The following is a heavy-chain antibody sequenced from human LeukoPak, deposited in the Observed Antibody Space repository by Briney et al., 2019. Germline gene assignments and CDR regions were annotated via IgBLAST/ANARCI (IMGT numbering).Heavy chain of an antibody. J-gene: IGHJ3*02. Sequence: SETLSLTCAVSGYSISSGYYWGWIRQPPGKGLEWIGTFHHRGSTFQNPSLKSRVTISLDTSKNQFSLKLSAVTAADTAVYYCAKAYSGTYPHEAFDIWGQGTMVTVSS. V-gene: IGHV4-38-2*01. CDR3: AKAYSGTYPHEAFDI. CDR2: FHHRGST. CDR1: GYSISSGYY. D-gene: IGHD1-26*01.